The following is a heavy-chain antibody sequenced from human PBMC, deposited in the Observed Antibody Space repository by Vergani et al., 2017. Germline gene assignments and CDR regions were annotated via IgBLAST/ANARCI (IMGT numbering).Heavy chain of an antibody. CDR2: ISAYNGNT. Sequence: QVQLVQSGAEVKKPGASVKVSCKASGYTFTSYGISWVRQAPGQGLEWMGWISAYNGNTNYAQKLQGRVTMTTDTSTSTAYMELRSLRSDDTAVYYYARDWALLAYCGGDCYPPFDYWGQGTLVTVSS. V-gene: IGHV1-18*04. CDR1: GYTFTSYG. J-gene: IGHJ4*02. D-gene: IGHD2-21*02. CDR3: ARDWALLAYCGGDCYPPFDY.